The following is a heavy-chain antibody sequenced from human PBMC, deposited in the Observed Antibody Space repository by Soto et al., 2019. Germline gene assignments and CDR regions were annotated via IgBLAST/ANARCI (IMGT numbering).Heavy chain of an antibody. D-gene: IGHD3-22*01. CDR2: ISPYNGHT. CDR1: GYIFTGYG. J-gene: IGHJ6*02. CDR3: ARGGSGYHTGRGFAGTMDV. Sequence: ASVKVSCKASGYIFTGYGISWVRQAPGQGLEWMGWISPYNGHTEFAQRLQGRLTLTTDTSTSTAFMELSNLRSDDTAVYYCARGGSGYHTGRGFAGTMDVWGQGTTVT. V-gene: IGHV1-18*04.